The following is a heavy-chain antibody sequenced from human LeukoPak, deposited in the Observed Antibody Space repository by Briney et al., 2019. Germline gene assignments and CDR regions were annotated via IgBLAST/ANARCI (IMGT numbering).Heavy chain of an antibody. CDR3: AKTTVTPPYYMDV. V-gene: IGHV4-34*01. J-gene: IGHJ6*03. D-gene: IGHD4-11*01. CDR1: GGSFSGYY. CDR2: INHSGST. Sequence: SETLSLTCAVYGGSFSGYYLSWIRQPPGKGLEWIGEINHSGSTNYNPSLKSRVTISVDTSKNQFSLKLSSVTAEDTAVYYCAKTTVTPPYYMDVWGKGTTVTVSS.